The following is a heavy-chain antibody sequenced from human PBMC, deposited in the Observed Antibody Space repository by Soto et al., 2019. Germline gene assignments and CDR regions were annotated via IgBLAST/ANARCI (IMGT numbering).Heavy chain of an antibody. Sequence: GVSVKVSCKASGFTITSYALYWVRQAPGHRLEWLGWINAGNGETRYPQEFQDRVTITMDTSASTTYMELSSLRSEDTSVYYCARDYRSSWDYWGQGTQVTVSS. D-gene: IGHD6-13*01. CDR1: GFTITSYA. CDR3: ARDYRSSWDY. CDR2: INAGNGET. J-gene: IGHJ4*02. V-gene: IGHV1-3*01.